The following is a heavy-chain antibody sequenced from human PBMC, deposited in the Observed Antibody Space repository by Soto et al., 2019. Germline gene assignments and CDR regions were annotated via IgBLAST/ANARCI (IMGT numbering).Heavy chain of an antibody. J-gene: IGHJ5*02. CDR2: ISAGGGET. V-gene: IGHV3-23*01. CDR1: GFTFSSHA. D-gene: IGHD2-8*02. Sequence: ESGGALAQPGGSLRLSCGASGFTFSSHAINWVRQAPGKGLEWVSGISAGGGETYYADSVKGRFTISRDTSNNTVDLQMNSLRVGDTAVYYCARDQSPRVEGGLVGDHWGQGTLVTVSS. CDR3: ARDQSPRVEGGLVGDH.